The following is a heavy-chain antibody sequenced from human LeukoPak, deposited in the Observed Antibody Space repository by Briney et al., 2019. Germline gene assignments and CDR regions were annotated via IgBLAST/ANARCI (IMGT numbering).Heavy chain of an antibody. CDR1: GLTFSNYW. D-gene: IGHD2-15*01. J-gene: IGHJ4*02. Sequence: PGGSLRLSCVASGLTFSNYWMHWVRQVPGKRLVWVSRINSDGSYTSYLDSVKGRFTISRDNAKNTLYLQMNSLRAEDTAMYYCASQIVVVVAATGTTRSNDFWGQGTLVTVSS. V-gene: IGHV3-74*01. CDR3: ASQIVVVVAATGTTRSNDF. CDR2: INSDGSYT.